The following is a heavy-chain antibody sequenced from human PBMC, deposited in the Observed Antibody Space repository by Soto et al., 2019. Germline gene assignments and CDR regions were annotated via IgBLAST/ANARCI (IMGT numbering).Heavy chain of an antibody. CDR3: ARGYGGPIGWFDP. CDR1: GYTFTSYA. D-gene: IGHD3-16*01. J-gene: IGHJ5*02. CDR2: INAGNGNT. V-gene: IGHV1-3*01. Sequence: QVQLVHSGAEVKKPGASVKVSCKASGYTFTSYAMHWVRQAPGQRLEWMGWINAGNGNTKYSQKFQGRVTITRDTSASTAYMELSSLRSEDTSVYYCARGYGGPIGWFDPWGQGTLVTVSS.